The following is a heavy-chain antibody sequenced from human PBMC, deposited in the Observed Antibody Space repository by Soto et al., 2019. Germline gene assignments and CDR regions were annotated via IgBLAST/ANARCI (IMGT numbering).Heavy chain of an antibody. CDR1: GGTFSTSA. J-gene: IGHJ6*02. Sequence: QVQVVQSGAEVKKPGSSVKVSCKTSGGTFSTSAISWVRQAPGQGLEWMGGIMPIFRTADYAQNFRGRVTITAEESASTANLELRSLTSEATAVSYWARDKDRAKLGGNYSYIMDVWGQVTTVIVTS. V-gene: IGHV1-69*12. CDR3: ARDKDRAKLGGNYSYIMDV. CDR2: IMPIFRTA. D-gene: IGHD3-3*02.